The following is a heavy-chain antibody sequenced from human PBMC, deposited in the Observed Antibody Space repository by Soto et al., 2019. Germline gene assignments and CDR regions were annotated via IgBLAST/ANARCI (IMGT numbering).Heavy chain of an antibody. CDR1: DDSLSSTSYY. CDR2: VHFSGSI. CDR3: GRGGDAHKMGRH. D-gene: IGHD2-2*01. J-gene: IGHJ1*01. Sequence: QVQLQESGPGLVKPSETLSLICSVSDDSLSSTSYYWSWIRQPPGKGLEGIGFVHFSGSIHYNASLKSRATISVDTSRKQISLKMSSLTAADTAVYFCGRGGDAHKMGRHWGQGTLVTVSS. V-gene: IGHV4-61*01.